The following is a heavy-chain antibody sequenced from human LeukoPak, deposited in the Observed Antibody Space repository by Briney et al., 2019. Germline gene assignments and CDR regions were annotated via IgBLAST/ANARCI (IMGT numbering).Heavy chain of an antibody. V-gene: IGHV4-4*07. CDR1: GGSISRYY. CDR2: IYTSGST. D-gene: IGHD6-13*01. J-gene: IGHJ4*02. Sequence: PSETLSLTCTVSGGSISRYYWSWFRQPAGKGLEWIGRIYTSGSTNYNPSLKSRVTMSVDTSKNQFSLKLSSVTAADTAVYYCARVPPVIAAAETRWGQGTLVTVSS. CDR3: ARVPPVIAAAETR.